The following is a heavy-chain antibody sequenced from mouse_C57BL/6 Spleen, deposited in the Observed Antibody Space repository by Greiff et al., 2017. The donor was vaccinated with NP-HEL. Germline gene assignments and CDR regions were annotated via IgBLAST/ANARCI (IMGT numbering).Heavy chain of an antibody. CDR1: GYTFTSYW. V-gene: IGHV1-64*01. J-gene: IGHJ4*01. CDR2: IHPNSGST. Sequence: QVQLQQPGAELVKPGASVKLSCKASGYTFTSYWMHWVKQRPGQGLEWIGMIHPNSGSTNYNEKFKSKATLTVDKSSSTAYMQLSSLTSEDSAVYYCARFEGNPGYYAMDYWGQGTSVTVSS. CDR3: ARFEGNPGYYAMDY. D-gene: IGHD2-1*01.